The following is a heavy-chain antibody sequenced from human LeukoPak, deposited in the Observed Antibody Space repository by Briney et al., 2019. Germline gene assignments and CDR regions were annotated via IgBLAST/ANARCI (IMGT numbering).Heavy chain of an antibody. J-gene: IGHJ4*02. CDR1: GFTLSTYW. V-gene: IGHV3-74*03. CDR2: IRPEGTTT. Sequence: GGSLRLSCAASGFTLSTYWMHWVRQAPGKGLVWVSRIRPEGTTTAYADSVKGRFTISRDNAKNTLFLQMNSLSAEDTAVYYCARDLDWILFDYWGQGTLATVSS. D-gene: IGHD3-9*01. CDR3: ARDLDWILFDY.